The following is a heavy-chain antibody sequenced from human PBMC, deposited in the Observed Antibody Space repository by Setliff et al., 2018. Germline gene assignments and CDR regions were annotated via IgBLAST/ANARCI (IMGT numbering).Heavy chain of an antibody. CDR3: ASRAPPPREAFGGNYYYYMDV. CDR1: GYTFTDSF. V-gene: IGHV1-69*13. D-gene: IGHD3-3*01. CDR2: IIPIFGTA. Sequence: SVKVSCKASGYTFTDSFIHWVRQAPGQGLEWMGGIIPIFGTADYARKFQARVTITADESTNTAYMELRSLSSDDTAVYYCASRAPPPREAFGGNYYYYMDVWGEGTTVTVSS. J-gene: IGHJ6*03.